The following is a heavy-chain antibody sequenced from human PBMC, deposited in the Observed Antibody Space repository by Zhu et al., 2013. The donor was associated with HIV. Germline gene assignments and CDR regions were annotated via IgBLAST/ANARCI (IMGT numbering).Heavy chain of an antibody. J-gene: IGHJ6*02. D-gene: IGHD2-2*02. V-gene: IGHV1-3*01. CDR1: GYTFTRYA. CDR3: ARDTIPAAIVRETYGMDV. CDR2: INAGNGNT. Sequence: QVQLVQSGAEVKKPGASVKVSCKASGYTFTRYAMHWVRQAPGQRLEWMGWINAGNGNTKYSQKFQGRVTITRDTSASTAYMELSSLRSEDTAVCYCARDTIPAAIVRETYGMDVWGQGTTVTVSS.